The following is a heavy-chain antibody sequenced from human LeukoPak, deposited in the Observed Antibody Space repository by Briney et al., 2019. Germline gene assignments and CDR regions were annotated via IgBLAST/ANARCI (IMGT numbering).Heavy chain of an antibody. CDR2: IRSKAYGGTT. J-gene: IGHJ4*02. D-gene: IGHD1-26*01. CDR3: TREHSGGYYSFDY. V-gene: IGHV3-49*04. CDR1: GFTFGDYA. Sequence: GGSLRLSCTASGFTFGDYAMSWVRQAPGKGLEWVGFIRSKAYGGTTEYAASVKGRFTISRDDSKSIAYPQMNSLKTEDTAVYYCTREHSGGYYSFDYWGQGTLVTVSS.